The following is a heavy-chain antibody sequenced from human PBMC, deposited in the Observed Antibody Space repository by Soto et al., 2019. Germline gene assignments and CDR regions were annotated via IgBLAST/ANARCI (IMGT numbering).Heavy chain of an antibody. CDR1: GFTVSSNY. V-gene: IGHV3-53*01. J-gene: IGHJ3*02. CDR3: ARDPGDYDAFDI. D-gene: IGHD4-17*01. CDR2: IYSGGRT. Sequence: EVQLVESGGGLIQPGGSLRLSCAASGFTVSSNYMSWVRQAPGKGLEWVSVIYSGGRTNYADSVKGRFTISRDNSKNTLYLQLNSLRAEDTAVYYCARDPGDYDAFDIWGQGTMVTVSS.